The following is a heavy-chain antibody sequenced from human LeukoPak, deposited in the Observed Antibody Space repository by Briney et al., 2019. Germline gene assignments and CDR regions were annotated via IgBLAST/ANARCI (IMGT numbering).Heavy chain of an antibody. CDR3: ARGLIVVVSTPLTLEH. Sequence: ASVKVSCKASGYTFTSYYMHWVRQAPGQGLEWMGWINPNSGGTNYAQKFQGRVTMTRDTSISTAYMGLSRLRSDDTAVYYCARGLIVVVSTPLTLEHWGQGTLVTVSS. J-gene: IGHJ5*02. CDR1: GYTFTSYY. V-gene: IGHV1-2*02. D-gene: IGHD3-22*01. CDR2: INPNSGGT.